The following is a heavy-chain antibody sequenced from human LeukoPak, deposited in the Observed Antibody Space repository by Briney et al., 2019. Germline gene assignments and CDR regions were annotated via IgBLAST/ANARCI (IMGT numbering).Heavy chain of an antibody. CDR2: INHSGST. D-gene: IGHD6-19*01. CDR3: ARSPGGLALYFDY. CDR1: GGSFSGYY. J-gene: IGHJ4*02. Sequence: TASETLSLTCAVYGGSFSGYYWSWIRQPPGKGLEWIGEINHSGSTNYNPSLKSRVTISVDTSKNQFSLKLSPVTAADTAVYYCARSPGGLALYFDYWGQGTLVTVSS. V-gene: IGHV4-34*01.